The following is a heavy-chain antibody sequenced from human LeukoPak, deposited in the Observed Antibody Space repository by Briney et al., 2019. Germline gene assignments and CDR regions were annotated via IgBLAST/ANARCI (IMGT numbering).Heavy chain of an antibody. J-gene: IGHJ4*02. CDR3: ARSRSSISLYYFDY. D-gene: IGHD6-13*01. CDR1: GYSFTSYW. V-gene: IGHV5-51*01. Sequence: GESLKISCKGSGYSFTSYWIGWVRQMPGKGLEWMGIIYPGDSDTRYSPSFQGQVTISADKFISTAYLQWRSLKASDTAMYYCARSRSSISLYYFDYWGQGTLVTVSS. CDR2: IYPGDSDT.